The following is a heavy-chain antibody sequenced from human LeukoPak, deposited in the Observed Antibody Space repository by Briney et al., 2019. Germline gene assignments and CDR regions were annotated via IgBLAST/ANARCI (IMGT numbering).Heavy chain of an antibody. Sequence: SVKVSCKASGGTFSSYAISWVRQAPGQGLEWMGGIIPIFGTANYAQKFQGRVTITTDESTSTAYMELRSLRSDDTAVYYCARDGLWNPNSFDYWGQGTLVTVSS. CDR1: GGTFSSYA. V-gene: IGHV1-69*05. J-gene: IGHJ4*02. CDR3: ARDGLWNPNSFDY. D-gene: IGHD5-18*01. CDR2: IIPIFGTA.